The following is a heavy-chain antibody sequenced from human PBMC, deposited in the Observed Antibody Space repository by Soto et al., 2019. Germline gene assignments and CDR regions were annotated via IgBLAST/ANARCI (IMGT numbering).Heavy chain of an antibody. CDR2: IYYTGST. J-gene: IGHJ3*02. CDR1: SGYIISYC. Sequence: SETPSDTKAVSSGYIISYCWSWIRKHTGKGLEWIGYIYYTGSTNYNPSLKSRVTISVDTSKNQFSLKLSSVTAADTAVYYCARGGLWWWRDAFDIWGQGTMVTVSS. CDR3: ARGGLWWWRDAFDI. D-gene: IGHD2-21*01. V-gene: IGHV4-59*01.